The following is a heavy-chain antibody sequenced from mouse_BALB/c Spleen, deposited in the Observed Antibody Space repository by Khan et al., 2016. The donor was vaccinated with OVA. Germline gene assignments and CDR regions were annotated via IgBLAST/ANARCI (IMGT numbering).Heavy chain of an antibody. D-gene: IGHD2-14*01. CDR1: GYTFTTYP. Sequence: QVQLQQSGAELVKPGASVKMSCKAFGYTFTTYPIEWMKQNHGKSLEWIGNFHPYNDDTKYHEKFKGTAKLTVEKSSCTVYLELSRLTSAESAVYYSASQGYGFAYWGQGTTLTVSS. CDR2: FHPYNDDT. CDR3: ASQGYGFAY. V-gene: IGHV1-47*01. J-gene: IGHJ2*01.